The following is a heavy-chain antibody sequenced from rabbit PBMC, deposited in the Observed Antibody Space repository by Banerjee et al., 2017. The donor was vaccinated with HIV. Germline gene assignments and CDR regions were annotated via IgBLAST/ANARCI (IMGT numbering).Heavy chain of an antibody. CDR3: ARHLGGYAGYGYYGMDL. CDR2: IDPVFGGT. CDR1: GLDFSTYS. V-gene: IGHV1S7*01. Sequence: QLVESGGGLVTLGGSLKLSCKASGLDFSTYSMNWVRQAPGKGLEWIGYIDPVFGGTYYASWVNGRFTISSHNAQNTVFLQMTSLTAADTATYFCARHLGGYAGYGYYGMDLWGQGTLVTVS. J-gene: IGHJ6*01. D-gene: IGHD7-1*01.